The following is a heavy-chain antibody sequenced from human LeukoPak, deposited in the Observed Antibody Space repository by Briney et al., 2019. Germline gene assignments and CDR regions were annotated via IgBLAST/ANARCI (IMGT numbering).Heavy chain of an antibody. Sequence: SETLSLTCTVSGGSVSSGSYYWSWIRQPPGKGLEWIGYIYYSGSTNYNPSLKSRVTISVDTSKNQLSLKLSSVTAADTAVYYCARGEMATISIDYWGQGTLVTVSS. CDR1: GGSVSSGSYY. J-gene: IGHJ4*02. CDR3: ARGEMATISIDY. V-gene: IGHV4-61*01. CDR2: IYYSGST. D-gene: IGHD5-24*01.